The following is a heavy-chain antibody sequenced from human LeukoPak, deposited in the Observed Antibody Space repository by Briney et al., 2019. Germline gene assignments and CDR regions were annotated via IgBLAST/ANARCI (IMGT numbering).Heavy chain of an antibody. CDR3: AREDYDSGSYYNEDNWFDP. D-gene: IGHD3-10*01. V-gene: IGHV1-2*02. CDR2: INPNSGGT. J-gene: IGHJ5*02. CDR1: GYTFTGYY. Sequence: ASVKVSCKASGYTFTGYYMHWVRQAPGQGLEWMGWINPNSGGTNYAQKFQGRVTMTRDTSISTAYMELSRLRSDDTAVYYCAREDYDSGSYYNEDNWFDPWGQGTLVTVSS.